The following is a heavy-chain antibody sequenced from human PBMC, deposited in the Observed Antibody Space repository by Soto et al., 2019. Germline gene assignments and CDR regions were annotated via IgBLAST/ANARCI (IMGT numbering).Heavy chain of an antibody. CDR2: IYHSGST. V-gene: IGHV4-30-2*01. D-gene: IGHD2-15*01. CDR1: GGSISSGGYS. Sequence: SETLSLTCAVSGGSISSGGYSWSWIRQPPGKGLEWIGYIYHSGSTYYNPSLKSRVTISVDKSKNQFSLKLSSVTAADTAVYYCARVLGYCSGGSCYADYWGQGTLVTVSS. J-gene: IGHJ4*02. CDR3: ARVLGYCSGGSCYADY.